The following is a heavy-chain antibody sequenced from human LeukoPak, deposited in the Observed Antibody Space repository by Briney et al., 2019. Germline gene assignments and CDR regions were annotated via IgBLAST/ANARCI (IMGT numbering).Heavy chain of an antibody. D-gene: IGHD4-17*01. CDR2: IYHSGST. CDR3: ARGTMTTVTYYFDY. Sequence: PSETLSLTCAVSGGSIRSSNWWSWVRPSRGKGLEWIGEIYHSGSTNYNPSLKSRVTISVDKSENQLSLKLTSVTAADTAVYYCARGTMTTVTYYFDYWGQGTLVTVSS. J-gene: IGHJ4*02. CDR1: GGSIRSSNW. V-gene: IGHV4-4*02.